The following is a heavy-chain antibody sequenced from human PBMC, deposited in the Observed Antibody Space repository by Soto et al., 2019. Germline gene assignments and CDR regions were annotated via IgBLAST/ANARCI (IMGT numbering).Heavy chain of an antibody. CDR3: ATGEVDGDYVRY. V-gene: IGHV3-48*03. J-gene: IGHJ4*02. CDR2: ISSRGSTI. D-gene: IGHD4-17*01. Sequence: EVQLVESGGGLVQPGGSLRLSCEASGFTFNNYEMNWVRQAPGKGLEWVAYISSRGSTIYYVDSVKGRFAISRDNAKNSLYLQMNSLRVEDTAVYYCATGEVDGDYVRYWGQGTLVTVSA. CDR1: GFTFNNYE.